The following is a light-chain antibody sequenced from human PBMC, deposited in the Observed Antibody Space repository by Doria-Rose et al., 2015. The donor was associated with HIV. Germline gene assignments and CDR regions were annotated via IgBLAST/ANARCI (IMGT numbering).Light chain of an antibody. Sequence: DIQLTQSPSTLSASVGDRVTITCRASQSISSWLAWYQQKPGKAPKLLIYKASSLESWVPSRFSGSGSGTEFTLTISSLQPDDFATYNCRQYNSYPWTFGQGTKVEIK. J-gene: IGKJ1*01. CDR3: RQYNSYPWT. CDR2: KAS. CDR1: QSISSW. V-gene: IGKV1-5*03.